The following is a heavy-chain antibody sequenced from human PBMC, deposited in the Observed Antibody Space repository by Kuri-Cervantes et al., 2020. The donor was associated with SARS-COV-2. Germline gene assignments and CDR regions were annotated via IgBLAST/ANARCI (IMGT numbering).Heavy chain of an antibody. CDR3: ARRLAGIAALAFDY. CDR2: INHSGNT. CDR1: GGSFSDYY. V-gene: IGHV4-34*01. Sequence: SQTLSLTCAVYGGSFSDYYWSWVRQPPGKGLEWIGEINHSGNTNYDPSLKSRVTISVDTSKNQFSLKLSSVTAADTAVYYCARRLAGIAALAFDYWGQGTLVTVSS. J-gene: IGHJ4*02. D-gene: IGHD6-6*01.